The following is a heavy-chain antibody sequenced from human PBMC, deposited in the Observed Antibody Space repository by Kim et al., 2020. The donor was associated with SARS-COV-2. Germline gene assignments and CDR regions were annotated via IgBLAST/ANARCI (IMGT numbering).Heavy chain of an antibody. J-gene: IGHJ4*02. Sequence: GGSLRLSCAASGFTFSSYGMHWVRQAPGKGLEWVAVISYDGSNKYYADSVKGRFTISRDNSKNTLYLQMNSLRAEDTAVYYCAARGGFLEWLFSLGGQGTLVTVSS. CDR1: GFTFSSYG. CDR2: ISYDGSNK. D-gene: IGHD3-3*01. V-gene: IGHV3-30*03. CDR3: AARGGFLEWLFSL.